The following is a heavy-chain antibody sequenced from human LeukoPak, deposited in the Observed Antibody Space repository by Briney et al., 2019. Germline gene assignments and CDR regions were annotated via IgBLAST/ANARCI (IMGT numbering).Heavy chain of an antibody. Sequence: GRSLRLSCAASGFTFSSDAMHWVRQAPGKGLEWVAAISYDGSNKNYADSVKGRFTISRDNSKNTLYLQMDNLRAEDTAVYYCARVTTAIPDAFDIWGQGTTVTVSS. D-gene: IGHD2-21*02. J-gene: IGHJ3*02. CDR3: ARVTTAIPDAFDI. V-gene: IGHV3-30*04. CDR2: ISYDGSNK. CDR1: GFTFSSDA.